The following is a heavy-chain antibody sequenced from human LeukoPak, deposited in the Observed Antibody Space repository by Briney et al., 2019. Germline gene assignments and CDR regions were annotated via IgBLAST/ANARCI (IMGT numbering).Heavy chain of an antibody. Sequence: SETLSLTCAVYGGSFSGYYWSWIRQPPGKGLEWIGEINHSGSTNYNPSLKSRVTISVDTSKNQFSLKLSSVTAADTAVYYCARGVRGGGKFDYWGQGTLVTVSS. V-gene: IGHV4-34*01. J-gene: IGHJ4*02. D-gene: IGHD2-21*01. CDR1: GGSFSGYY. CDR3: ARGVRGGGKFDY. CDR2: INHSGST.